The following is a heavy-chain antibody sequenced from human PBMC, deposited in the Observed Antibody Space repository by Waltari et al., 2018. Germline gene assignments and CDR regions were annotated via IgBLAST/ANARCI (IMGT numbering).Heavy chain of an antibody. CDR2: IYYSGST. V-gene: IGHV4-61*01. CDR3: ARGGRRDYFDY. CDR1: GGSVGSGSYY. Sequence: QVQLQESGPGLVKPSETLSLTCTVSGGSVGSGSYYWSWIRQPPGKGLEWIGYIYYSGSTNYNPSLKSRVTISVDTSKNQFSLKLSSVTAADTAVYYCARGGRRDYFDYWGQGTLVTVSS. D-gene: IGHD3-10*01. J-gene: IGHJ4*02.